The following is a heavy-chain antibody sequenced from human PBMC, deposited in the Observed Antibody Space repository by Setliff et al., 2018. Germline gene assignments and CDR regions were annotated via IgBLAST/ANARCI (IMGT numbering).Heavy chain of an antibody. CDR3: ARGDIAAPRYKLRFSAFDY. V-gene: IGHV4-39*07. Sequence: SETLSLTCTVSGGSISSSSYYWGWIRQPPGKGLEWIGSIYYSGSTNYNPSLKSRVTISVDTSKNQFSLKLSSVTAADTAVYYCARGDIAAPRYKLRFSAFDYWGQGTLVTVSS. CDR2: IYYSGST. D-gene: IGHD6-13*01. J-gene: IGHJ4*02. CDR1: GGSISSSSYY.